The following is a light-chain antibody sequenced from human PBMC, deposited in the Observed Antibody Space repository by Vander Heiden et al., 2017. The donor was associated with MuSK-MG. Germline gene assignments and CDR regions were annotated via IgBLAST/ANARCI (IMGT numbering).Light chain of an antibody. J-gene: IGLJ3*02. Sequence: QSALTQPASVSGSPGQSITISCTGTNNDVGGYNYVSWFQQHPGKVPKVIISDVSNRPSGVSSRFSGSKSGNTASLTISGLQAKDEADYYCISYTRSTTWVFGGGTKLTVL. V-gene: IGLV2-14*01. CDR3: ISYTRSTTWV. CDR1: NNDVGGYNY. CDR2: DVS.